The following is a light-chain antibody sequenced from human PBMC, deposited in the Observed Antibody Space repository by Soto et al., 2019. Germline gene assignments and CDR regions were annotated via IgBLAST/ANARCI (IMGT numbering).Light chain of an antibody. CDR2: RAS. CDR3: QQYNSFPNT. V-gene: IGKV1-5*03. Sequence: DIKMTQSPSTLSASVGDRVTITCRASQSVSTWVAWYQQRAGKAPQVLICRASILQSGVPSRFSGSGSGTEFTLTISSLQPDDFATYYCQQYNSFPNTFGQGTKLEIK. J-gene: IGKJ2*01. CDR1: QSVSTW.